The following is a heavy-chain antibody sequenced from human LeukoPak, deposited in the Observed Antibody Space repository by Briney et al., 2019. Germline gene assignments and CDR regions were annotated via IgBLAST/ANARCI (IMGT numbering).Heavy chain of an antibody. CDR1: GFTFSSYA. J-gene: IGHJ3*01. CDR3: AKARDYYDSSGFQYFQH. V-gene: IGHV3-23*01. D-gene: IGHD3-22*01. Sequence: GGSLRLSCAASGFTFSSYAMSWVRQAPGKGLEWVSAISGSGGSTYYADSVKGRFTISRDNSKNTLYLQMNSLRAEDTAVYYCAKARDYYDSSGFQYFQHWGQGTMVTVSS. CDR2: ISGSGGST.